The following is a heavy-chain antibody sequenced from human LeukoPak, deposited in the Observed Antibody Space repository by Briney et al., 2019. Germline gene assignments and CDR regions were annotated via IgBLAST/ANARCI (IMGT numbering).Heavy chain of an antibody. Sequence: SETLSLTCAVYGGSFSGYYWSWIRQPPGKGLEWIGEINHSGSTNYNPSLKSRVTISVDTSKNQFSLKLSSVTAADTAVNYCARGIVVVPAALSYNWFDPWGQGTLVTVSS. CDR3: ARGIVVVPAALSYNWFDP. D-gene: IGHD2-2*01. V-gene: IGHV4-34*01. CDR2: INHSGST. CDR1: GGSFSGYY. J-gene: IGHJ5*02.